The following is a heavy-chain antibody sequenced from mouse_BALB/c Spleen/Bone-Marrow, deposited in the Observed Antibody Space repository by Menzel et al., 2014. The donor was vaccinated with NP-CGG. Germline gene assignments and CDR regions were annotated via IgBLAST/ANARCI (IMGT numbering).Heavy chain of an antibody. D-gene: IGHD2-13*01. CDR1: GYTFTSYY. CDR3: TREGDSPFAY. V-gene: IGHV1S81*02. J-gene: IGHJ3*01. Sequence: QVQLQQSGAELVKPGASVKLSCKASGYTFTSYYMYWVKRRPGQGLEWIGEINPSYGGTNFNEKFKSKATLTVDKSSSTAYMQLSSLTSEDSAVYYCTREGDSPFAYWGQGTLVTVSA. CDR2: INPSYGGT.